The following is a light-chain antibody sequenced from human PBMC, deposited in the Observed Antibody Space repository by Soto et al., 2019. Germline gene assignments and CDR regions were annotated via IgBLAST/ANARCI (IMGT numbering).Light chain of an antibody. CDR2: EVS. CDR1: MRDVGAYNL. J-gene: IGLJ1*01. V-gene: IGLV2-14*01. CDR3: CSYTSSGTYV. Sequence: QSALTQPASVSGSAGQSITISCSGTMRDVGAYNLVSWYQQHPGTAPKLVIYEVSNRPSGVSNRFSGSKSGNTASLTISGLQGEDEADYYCCSYTSSGTYVFGAGTKLTVL.